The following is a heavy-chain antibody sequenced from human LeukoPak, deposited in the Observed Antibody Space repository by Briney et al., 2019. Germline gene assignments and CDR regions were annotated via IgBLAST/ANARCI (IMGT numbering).Heavy chain of an antibody. CDR2: INHSGST. CDR1: GGSFSGYY. V-gene: IGHV4-34*01. CDR3: AREDIVVVVAAGSQYNWFDP. D-gene: IGHD2-15*01. Sequence: PSETLSLTCAVYGGSFSGYYWSWIRQPPGKGLEWIGEINHSGSTNYNPSLKSRVTISVDTSKNQFSLKLSSVTAADTAVYYCAREDIVVVVAAGSQYNWFDPRGQGTLVTVSS. J-gene: IGHJ5*02.